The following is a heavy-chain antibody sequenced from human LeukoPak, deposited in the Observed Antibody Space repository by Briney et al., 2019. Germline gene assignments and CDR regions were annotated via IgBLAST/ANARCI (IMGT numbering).Heavy chain of an antibody. V-gene: IGHV1-2*02. J-gene: IGHJ5*02. Sequence: ASVKVSCKASGYTFTGYYMHWVRQAPGQGLEWMGWINPNSGGTNYAQKFQGRVTMTRDTSISTAYMELSRLRSDDTAVYYCAREYSSSQNWFDPWGQGTLGTVSS. CDR3: AREYSSSQNWFDP. CDR2: INPNSGGT. CDR1: GYTFTGYY. D-gene: IGHD6-6*01.